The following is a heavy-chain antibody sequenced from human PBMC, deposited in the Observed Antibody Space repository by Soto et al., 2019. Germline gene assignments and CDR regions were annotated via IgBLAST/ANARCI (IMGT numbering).Heavy chain of an antibody. J-gene: IGHJ5*02. V-gene: IGHV2-5*02. D-gene: IGHD2-2*01. CDR1: GFSLSTSGVG. Sequence: SGPTLVNTTQTLTLTCTFSGFSLSTSGVGVGWIRQPPGKALEWLALIYWDDDKRYSPSLKSRLTITKDTSKNQVVLTMINMDPVDTATYYCAHRPKDIVLVPAATYNWFDPWGQGTLVTVSS. CDR2: IYWDDDK. CDR3: AHRPKDIVLVPAATYNWFDP.